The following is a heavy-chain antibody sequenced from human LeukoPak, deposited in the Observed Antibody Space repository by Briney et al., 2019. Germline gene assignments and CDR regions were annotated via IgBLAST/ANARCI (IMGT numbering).Heavy chain of an antibody. CDR1: GGSISSYY. V-gene: IGHV4-59*08. D-gene: IGHD6-13*01. J-gene: IGHJ4*02. Sequence: SDTLSLTCTVSGGSISSYYWSWIRQPPGKGLEWIGYIYYSGSTNYNPSLKSRVTISVDTSKNQFSLKLSSVTAADTAVHYCARGGKQQLRPGFDYWGQGTLVTVSS. CDR3: ARGGKQQLRPGFDY. CDR2: IYYSGST.